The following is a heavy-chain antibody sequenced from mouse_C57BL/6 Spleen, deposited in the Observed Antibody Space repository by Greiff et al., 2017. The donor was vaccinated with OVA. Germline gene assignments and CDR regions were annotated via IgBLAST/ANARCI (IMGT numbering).Heavy chain of an antibody. V-gene: IGHV1-85*01. J-gene: IGHJ4*01. CDR3: ARDLYNDAMDY. CDR2: IYPRDGST. D-gene: IGHD2-1*01. CDR1: GYTFTSYD. Sequence: VMLVESGPELVKPGASVKLSCKASGYTFTSYDINWVKQRPGQGLEWIGWIYPRDGSTKYNEKFKGKATLTVDTSSSTAYMELHSLTSEDSAVYFCARDLYNDAMDYWGQGTSVTVSS.